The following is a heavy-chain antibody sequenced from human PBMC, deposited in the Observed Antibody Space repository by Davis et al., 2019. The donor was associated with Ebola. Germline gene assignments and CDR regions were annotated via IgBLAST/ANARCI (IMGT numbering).Heavy chain of an antibody. Sequence: ASVKVSCKASGYTFTSYDINWVRQATGQGLEWMGWMNPNSGNTGYAQKFQGRVTMTRNTSISTAYMELSSLRSEDTAVYYCASVTGGVALLGWSYYYGMDVWGQGTTVTVSS. CDR2: MNPNSGNT. D-gene: IGHD3-16*01. V-gene: IGHV1-8*01. J-gene: IGHJ6*02. CDR3: ASVTGGVALLGWSYYYGMDV. CDR1: GYTFTSYD.